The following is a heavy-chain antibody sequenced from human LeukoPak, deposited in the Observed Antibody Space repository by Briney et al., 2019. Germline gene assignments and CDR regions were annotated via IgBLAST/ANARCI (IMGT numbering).Heavy chain of an antibody. V-gene: IGHV3-23*01. J-gene: IGHJ6*02. CDR3: AKEGYSSGDSCYSDVMDV. Sequence: PGGSRRLSCAASGFTFSSYAMSWVRQAPGKGLEWVSAISGSGGSTYYADSVKGRFTISRDNSKNTLYLQMNSLRAEDTAVYYCAKEGYSSGDSCYSDVMDVWGQGTTVTVS. D-gene: IGHD2-15*01. CDR2: ISGSGGST. CDR1: GFTFSSYA.